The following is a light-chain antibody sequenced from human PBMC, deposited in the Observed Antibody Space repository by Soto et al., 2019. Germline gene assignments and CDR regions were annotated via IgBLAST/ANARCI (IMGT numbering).Light chain of an antibody. J-gene: IGLJ1*01. CDR2: DVS. CDR3: SSYTSISTRV. V-gene: IGLV2-14*01. CDR1: SSDVGGYNY. Sequence: QSALTQPASVSGSPGQSITISCTGTSSDVGGYNYVSWYQQHPGKAPKLMIYDVSNRPSGVSNRFSGSKSGNTAPLTISGLQDEDEADYCCSSYTSISTRVFGSGTKVTVL.